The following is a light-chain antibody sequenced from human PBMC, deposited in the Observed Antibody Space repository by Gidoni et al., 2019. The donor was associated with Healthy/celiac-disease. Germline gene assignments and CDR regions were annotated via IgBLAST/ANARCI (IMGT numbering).Light chain of an antibody. CDR2: LNRDGSH. Sequence: QLVLTQSPSASASLGASVKLTCTLSSGHSSYAIAWHQQQPEKGPRYVMKLNRDGSHSKGDGIPDRFSGSSSGAERYLTISSLQSEDEADYYCQTWGTGIGVFGGGTKLTVL. J-gene: IGLJ3*02. CDR3: QTWGTGIGV. CDR1: SGHSSYA. V-gene: IGLV4-69*01.